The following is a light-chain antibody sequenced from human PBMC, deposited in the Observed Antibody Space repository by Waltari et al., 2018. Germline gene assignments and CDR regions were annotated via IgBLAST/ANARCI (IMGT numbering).Light chain of an antibody. V-gene: IGKV3-15*01. J-gene: IGKJ1*01. CDR1: RSIGSK. Sequence: ETVVTQSPATLSVSPGERVTLSCRTSRSIGSKLAWYQQKPGQSPRLLIYCASIRATGIPARFSGSGSETEFTLTISSLQSEDFAVYYCQQYNNWPPGTFGQGTKVEI. CDR2: CAS. CDR3: QQYNNWPPGT.